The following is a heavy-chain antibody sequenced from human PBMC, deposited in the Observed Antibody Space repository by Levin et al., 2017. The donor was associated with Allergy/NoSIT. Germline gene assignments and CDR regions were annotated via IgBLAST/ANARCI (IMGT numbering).Heavy chain of an antibody. CDR2: ISYDGSNK. Sequence: GGSLRLSCAASGFTFSSYGMHWVRQAPGKGLEWVAVISYDGSNKYYADSVKGRFTISRDNSKNTLYLQMNSLRAEDTAVYYCAKGGRRGMWYGDYWGQGTLVTVSS. CDR1: GFTFSSYG. J-gene: IGHJ4*02. CDR3: AKGGRRGMWYGDY. V-gene: IGHV3-30*18. D-gene: IGHD2-15*01.